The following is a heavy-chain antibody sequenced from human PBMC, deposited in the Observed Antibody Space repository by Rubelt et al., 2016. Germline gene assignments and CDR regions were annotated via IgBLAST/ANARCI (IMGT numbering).Heavy chain of an antibody. CDR3: ARGGTGWYYYGMDV. CDR2: IYWDDDK. J-gene: IGHJ6*02. CDR1: GFSLSTNGVA. Sequence: QITLKESGPTLVKPTQTLTLTCTFSGFSLSTNGVAVGWIRQPPGKALEWLALIYWDDDKYYSTSLKTRLTISTDTSKNQVVLTMNNMDPVDTATYYCARGGTGWYYYGMDVWGQGTTVTVSS. V-gene: IGHV2-70*12. D-gene: IGHD1-14*01.